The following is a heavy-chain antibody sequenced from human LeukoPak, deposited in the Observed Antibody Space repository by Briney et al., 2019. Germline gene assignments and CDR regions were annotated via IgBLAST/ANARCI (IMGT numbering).Heavy chain of an antibody. V-gene: IGHV3-23*01. J-gene: IGHJ6*04. CDR2: ISGSGGST. CDR3: ATWELLDV. Sequence: GGTLRLSCAASGFTFSSYGMSWVRQAPGEGLEWVSAISGSGGSTYFADSVKGRFTISRDNAKNSLYLQMNSLRAEDTAVYYCATWELLDVWGKGTTVTISS. D-gene: IGHD1-26*01. CDR1: GFTFSSYG.